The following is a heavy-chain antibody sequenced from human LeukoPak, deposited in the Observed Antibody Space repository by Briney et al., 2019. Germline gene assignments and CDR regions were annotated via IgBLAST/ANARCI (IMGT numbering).Heavy chain of an antibody. CDR1: GGSISSYY. CDR2: IYCSGST. D-gene: IGHD1-26*01. J-gene: IGHJ4*02. V-gene: IGHV4-59*08. Sequence: SETLSLTCTVSGGSISSYYWSWIRQPPGKGLEWIGYIYCSGSTNYNPSLKSRVTISVDTSKNQFSLKLSSVTAADTAVYYCARHISGRRNYYFDYWGQGTLVTVSS. CDR3: ARHISGRRNYYFDY.